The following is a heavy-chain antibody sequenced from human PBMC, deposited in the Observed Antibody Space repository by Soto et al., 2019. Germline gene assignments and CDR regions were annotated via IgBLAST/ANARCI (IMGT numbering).Heavy chain of an antibody. CDR3: ARDQVDIVATTATGGVDV. D-gene: IGHD5-12*01. Sequence: PVGALRLPSVASGFTFNSYTMAWVRQAPGKGLEWASSISGSGGSPYYADSVQGRVTISRDNAKNSLYLQMNSLRAEDTAVYYCARDQVDIVATTATGGVDVWGKGTTVTVSS. J-gene: IGHJ6*04. CDR1: GFTFNSYT. CDR2: ISGSGGSP. V-gene: IGHV3-21*01.